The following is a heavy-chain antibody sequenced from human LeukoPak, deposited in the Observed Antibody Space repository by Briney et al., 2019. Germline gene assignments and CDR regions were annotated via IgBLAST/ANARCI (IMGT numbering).Heavy chain of an antibody. Sequence: ASVKVSCKASCYTFTSYGISWVRQAPGQGLEWMGWISAYNGNTNYAQKLQGRVTMTTDTSTSTAYMELRSLRSDDTAVYYCAREGRLNYDFWSGSGYYFDYWGQGTLVTVSS. V-gene: IGHV1-18*01. CDR3: AREGRLNYDFWSGSGYYFDY. J-gene: IGHJ4*02. CDR1: CYTFTSYG. D-gene: IGHD3-3*01. CDR2: ISAYNGNT.